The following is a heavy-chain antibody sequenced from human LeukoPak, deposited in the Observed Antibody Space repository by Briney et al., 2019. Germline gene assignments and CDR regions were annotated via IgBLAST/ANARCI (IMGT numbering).Heavy chain of an antibody. CDR3: ATARNFRFEY. CDR2: MNGEGTTI. D-gene: IGHD1-7*01. Sequence: GGSLRLSCATSGLTFRTTWMHWVRQAPGKGLMWVSRMNGEGTTIDYADSVKGRFTVSRDYAKNTLFLQMNNLRTEDMALYFCATARNFRFEYWGQGSLVIVSA. J-gene: IGHJ4*02. CDR1: GLTFRTTW. V-gene: IGHV3-74*01.